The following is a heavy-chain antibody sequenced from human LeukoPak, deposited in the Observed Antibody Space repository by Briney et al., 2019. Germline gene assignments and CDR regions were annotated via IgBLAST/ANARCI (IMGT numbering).Heavy chain of an antibody. CDR3: ARDPPLTRITMANWFDP. CDR1: GGPFSGYY. CDR2: IKHSGST. Sequence: SETLSLTCAVYGGPFSGYYWSWIRQPPGKGLDWNGEIKHSGSTNYNLYLKCRVTIPVVTFKNQFSLKLSSVTAADRAVYCCARDPPLTRITMANWFDPWGQGTLVTVSS. D-gene: IGHD3-10*01. J-gene: IGHJ5*02. V-gene: IGHV4-34*01.